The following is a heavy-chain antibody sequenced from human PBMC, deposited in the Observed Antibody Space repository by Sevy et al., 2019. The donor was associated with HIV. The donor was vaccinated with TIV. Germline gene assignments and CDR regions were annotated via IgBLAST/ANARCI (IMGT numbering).Heavy chain of an antibody. CDR1: GFTFSRCA. D-gene: IGHD6-19*01. CDR2: ISASGGGT. CDR3: AKGDSSGWHGHFDY. V-gene: IGHV3-23*01. Sequence: GGSLRLSCAASGFTFSRCAMNWVRQAPGKGLGWVSDISASGGGTNYADSVKGRFTISRDNSKNTLYLQMNSLRAEDTAVYYCAKGDSSGWHGHFDYWGQGTLVTVSS. J-gene: IGHJ4*02.